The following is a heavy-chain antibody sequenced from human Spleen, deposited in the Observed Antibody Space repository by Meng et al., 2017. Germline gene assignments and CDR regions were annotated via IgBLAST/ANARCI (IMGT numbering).Heavy chain of an antibody. D-gene: IGHD1-26*01. CDR2: ISSSSSYI. CDR3: AREGMLVGATYFDY. V-gene: IGHV3-21*01. CDR1: GFTFSSYS. J-gene: IGHJ4*02. Sequence: GESLKISCAASGFTFSSYSMNWVRQAPGKGLEWVSSISSSSSYIYYADSVKGRFTISRDNAKNSLYLQMNSLRAEDTAVYYCAREGMLVGATYFDYWGQGTLVTVSS.